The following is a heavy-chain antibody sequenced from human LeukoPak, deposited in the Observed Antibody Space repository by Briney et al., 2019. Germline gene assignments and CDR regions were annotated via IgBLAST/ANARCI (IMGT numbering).Heavy chain of an antibody. CDR3: AKDPLPPVN. CDR1: GFTFSSYG. Sequence: QTGGSLRLSCAASGFTFSSYGMHWVRQAPGKGLEWVAVISYDGSNKYYADSVKGRFTISRDNSKNTLYLQMNSLRAEVTAMYYCAKDPLPPVNWGQGTLVTVSS. V-gene: IGHV3-30*18. D-gene: IGHD4-11*01. J-gene: IGHJ4*02. CDR2: ISYDGSNK.